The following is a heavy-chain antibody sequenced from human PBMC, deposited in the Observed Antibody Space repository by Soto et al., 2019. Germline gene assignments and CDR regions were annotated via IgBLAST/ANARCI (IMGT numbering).Heavy chain of an antibody. CDR2: IYWDDDK. CDR3: ARNRGDGDYFAY. Sequence: QITLKESGPTLVKPTQTLTLTCTFSGFSLSTSGLSVSWIRQPPGKALEWLALIYWDDDKRYSPSLKSRLSVTKDTSKHQVVLTMTKMDPVDTATYYCARNRGDGDYFAYWGQGTLVSVPS. D-gene: IGHD3-16*01. V-gene: IGHV2-5*02. CDR1: GFSLSTSGLS. J-gene: IGHJ4*02.